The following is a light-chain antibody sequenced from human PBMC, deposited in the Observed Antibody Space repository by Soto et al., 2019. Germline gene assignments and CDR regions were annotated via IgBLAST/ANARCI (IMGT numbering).Light chain of an antibody. Sequence: EIVLTQSPGTLSLSPGERATLSCRASQSVTFSYLAWYQQKPGQAPRLLIYGASSRATGIPDRFSGSGSGTDFTLTISRLEPEDFAVYYCQQYGSSPFTLGPGTNVDIK. CDR1: QSVTFSY. CDR2: GAS. V-gene: IGKV3-20*01. J-gene: IGKJ3*01. CDR3: QQYGSSPFT.